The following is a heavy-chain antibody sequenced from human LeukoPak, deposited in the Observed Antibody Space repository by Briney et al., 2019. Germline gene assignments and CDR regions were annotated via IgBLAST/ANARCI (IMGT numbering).Heavy chain of an antibody. V-gene: IGHV3-74*01. J-gene: IGHJ4*02. CDR2: INSDGSIT. Sequence: GGSLRLSCAASGFTFSRNWMHWVRQAPGKGLVWVSRINSDGSITNYADSVKGRLTISRDNAKNTLYLQMSSLRAEDTAVYYCAKIDAYWGQGTLVTVSS. CDR1: GFTFSRNW. CDR3: AKIDAY.